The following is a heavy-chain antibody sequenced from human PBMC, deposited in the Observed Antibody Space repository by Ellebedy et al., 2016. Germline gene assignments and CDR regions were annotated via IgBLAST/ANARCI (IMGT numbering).Heavy chain of an antibody. CDR1: GFTFSDYY. CDR2: INHSGST. CDR3: AGGSYSSYP. D-gene: IGHD6-19*01. V-gene: IGHV4-34*08. Sequence: GSLRLXXAASGFTFSDYYMSWIRQPPGKGLEWIGEINHSGSTNYNPSLKSRVTISVDTSKNQFSLKLSSVTAADTAVYYCAGGSYSSYPWGQGTLVTVSS. J-gene: IGHJ5*02.